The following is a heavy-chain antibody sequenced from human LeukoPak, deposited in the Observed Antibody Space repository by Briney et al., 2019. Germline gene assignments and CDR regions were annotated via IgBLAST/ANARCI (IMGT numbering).Heavy chain of an antibody. CDR1: GFTFSSYG. Sequence: PGGSLRLSCAASGFTFSSYGMHWVRRAPGRGLEWVSFISYDETNKNYADSVKGRFTISRDNPKNTLYLQMNSLRTEDTAVYYCAKVGGRYSSGWYADFDNWGQGILVTVSS. V-gene: IGHV3-30*18. CDR3: AKVGGRYSSGWYADFDN. J-gene: IGHJ4*02. CDR2: ISYDETNK. D-gene: IGHD6-13*01.